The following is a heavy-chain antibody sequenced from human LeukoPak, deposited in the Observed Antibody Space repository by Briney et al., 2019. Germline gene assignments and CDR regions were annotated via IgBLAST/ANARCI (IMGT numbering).Heavy chain of an antibody. CDR1: GGSISSSSYY. J-gene: IGHJ4*02. CDR2: IYYSGST. D-gene: IGHD3-22*01. Sequence: SETLSLTCTVPGGSISSSSYYWGWIRQPPGKGLEWIGSIYYSGSTYYNPSLKSRVTISVDTSKNQFSLKLSSVTAADTAVYYCASYYYYDSSGYYFIGLWGQGTLVTVSS. CDR3: ASYYYYDSSGYYFIGL. V-gene: IGHV4-39*01.